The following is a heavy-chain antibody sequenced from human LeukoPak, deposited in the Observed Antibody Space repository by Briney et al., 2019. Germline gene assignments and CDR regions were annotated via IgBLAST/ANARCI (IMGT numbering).Heavy chain of an antibody. J-gene: IGHJ6*02. CDR3: ARDRPMIVVVPSYYYYGMDV. D-gene: IGHD3-22*01. CDR1: GGTFSSYA. CDR2: IIPILGIA. V-gene: IGHV1-69*04. Sequence: SVKVSCKASGGTFSSYAISWVRQAPGQGLEWMGRIIPILGIANYAQKFQGRVTITADKSTSTAYMELSSLRSEDTAVYYCARDRPMIVVVPSYYYYGMDVWGQGTTVTVSS.